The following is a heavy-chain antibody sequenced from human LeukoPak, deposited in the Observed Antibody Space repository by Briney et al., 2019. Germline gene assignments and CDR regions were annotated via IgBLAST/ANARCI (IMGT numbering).Heavy chain of an antibody. D-gene: IGHD5-12*01. CDR2: IYTSGST. J-gene: IGHJ4*02. CDR1: GGSISSYH. V-gene: IGHV4-4*07. CDR3: ARGYSGYSRAYFDY. Sequence: PSETLSLTCTVSGGSISSYHWSWIRQPAGKGLEWIGRIYTSGSTDYNPSLKSRVTMSVGTSENQFSLRLSSVTTADTAVYYCARGYSGYSRAYFDYWGQGTLVTASS.